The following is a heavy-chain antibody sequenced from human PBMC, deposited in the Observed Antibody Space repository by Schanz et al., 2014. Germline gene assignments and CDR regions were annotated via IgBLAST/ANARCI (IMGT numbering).Heavy chain of an antibody. V-gene: IGHV3-21*01. Sequence: VQLVESGGGVVRPGRSLRLSCAASGFTFSSYSMNWVRQAPGKGLEWVSSVSHGGTYIYYADSVRGRFTISRDNAKNSLFLQMHSLRADDTAVYYCARSTYYDILTGQTHTRVDVRYFDLWGRGTLVTVSS. D-gene: IGHD3-9*01. CDR1: GFTFSSYS. CDR3: ARSTYYDILTGQTHTRVDVRYFDL. CDR2: VSHGGTYI. J-gene: IGHJ2*01.